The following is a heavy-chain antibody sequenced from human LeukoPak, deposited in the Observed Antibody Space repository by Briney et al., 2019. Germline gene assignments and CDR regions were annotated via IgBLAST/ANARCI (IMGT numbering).Heavy chain of an antibody. J-gene: IGHJ3*02. CDR2: INPNSGGT. Sequence: ASVKVSCKASGYTFTGYYMHWVRQAPGQGLEWMGWINPNSGGTNYAQKFQGRVTMTRDTSISTAYMELSRLRSDDTAVYYCARAVVRAVAGSDAFDIWGQGTMVTVSS. V-gene: IGHV1-2*02. CDR3: ARAVVRAVAGSDAFDI. D-gene: IGHD6-19*01. CDR1: GYTFTGYY.